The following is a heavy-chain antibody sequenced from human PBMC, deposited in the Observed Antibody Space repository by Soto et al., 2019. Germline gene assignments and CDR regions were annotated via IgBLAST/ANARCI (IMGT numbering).Heavy chain of an antibody. V-gene: IGHV4-34*01. Sequence: PSETLSLTCAVYGASFSGYYWSWIRQPPGKGLEWIGEINHSGSTNYNPSLKSRVTISVDTSKNQFSLKLSSVTAADTAVYYCARGTQEWELLDPAAYGMDVWGQGTTVTVSS. CDR1: GASFSGYY. CDR3: ARGTQEWELLDPAAYGMDV. D-gene: IGHD1-26*01. CDR2: INHSGST. J-gene: IGHJ6*02.